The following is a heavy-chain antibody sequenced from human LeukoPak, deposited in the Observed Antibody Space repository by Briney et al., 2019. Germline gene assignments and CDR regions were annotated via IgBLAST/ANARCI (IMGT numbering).Heavy chain of an antibody. CDR1: GDSVSSNSAA. J-gene: IGHJ4*02. D-gene: IGHD3-22*01. CDR3: ARESDYYDSSGGLVDY. Sequence: SQTLSFTCAISGDSVSSNSAAWNWIRQSPSRGLEWLGRTYYRSKWYNDYAVSVKSRITINPDTSKNQFSLQLNSVTPEDTAVYYCARESDYYDSSGGLVDYWGQGTLVTVSS. V-gene: IGHV6-1*01. CDR2: TYYRSKWYN.